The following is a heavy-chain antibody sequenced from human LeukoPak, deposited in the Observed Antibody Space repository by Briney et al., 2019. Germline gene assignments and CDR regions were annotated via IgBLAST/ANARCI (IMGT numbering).Heavy chain of an antibody. D-gene: IGHD6-19*01. J-gene: IGHJ5*02. CDR2: MYYSGST. CDR1: GASLSSSSYY. CDR3: ARRNEQWRPLNWFDP. V-gene: IGHV4-39*01. Sequence: PSETLSLTCIVSGASLSSSSYYWGWIRQPPGNGLEWIGSMYYSGSTEYNPSLKSRVTISVDTSKNQFSLKLSSVTAADTAVYYCARRNEQWRPLNWFDPWGQGTLVIVSS.